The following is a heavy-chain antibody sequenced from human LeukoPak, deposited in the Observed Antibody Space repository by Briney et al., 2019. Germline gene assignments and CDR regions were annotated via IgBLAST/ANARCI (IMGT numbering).Heavy chain of an antibody. V-gene: IGHV4-39*07. Sequence: PSETLSLTCTVSGGSISSSSYYWGWIRQPPGKGLEWIGSIYYSGSTYYNPSLKSRVTISVDTSKNQFSLKLNSVTAADTAVYFCAREGSSGWYPFWGQGTLVTVSS. CDR3: AREGSSGWYPF. J-gene: IGHJ4*02. D-gene: IGHD6-19*01. CDR1: GGSISSSSYY. CDR2: IYYSGST.